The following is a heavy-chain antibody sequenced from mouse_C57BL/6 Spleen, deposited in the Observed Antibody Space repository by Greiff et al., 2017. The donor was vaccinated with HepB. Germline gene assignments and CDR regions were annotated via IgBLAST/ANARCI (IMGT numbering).Heavy chain of an antibody. CDR3: ARSYGNYVDYAMDY. D-gene: IGHD2-1*01. CDR2: ISDGGSYT. J-gene: IGHJ4*01. CDR1: GFTFSSYA. V-gene: IGHV5-4*01. Sequence: EVQRVESGGGLVKPGGSLKLSCAASGFTFSSYAMSWVRQTPEKRLEWVATISDGGSYTYYPDNVKGRFTISRDNAKNNLYLQMSHLKSEDTAMYYCARSYGNYVDYAMDYWGQGTSVTVSS.